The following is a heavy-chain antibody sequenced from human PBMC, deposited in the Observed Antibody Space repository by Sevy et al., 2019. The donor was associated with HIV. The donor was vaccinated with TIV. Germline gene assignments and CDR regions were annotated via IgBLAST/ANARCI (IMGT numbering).Heavy chain of an antibody. Sequence: GGSLRLSCAASGFTFSTYWMNWVRQAPGKGLEWVANIKQDGSGKYYVDSVKGRFTISRDNARNSLSLQMNSLRVEDTAVYYCATDFFSSSSADVLDIWGQGTMVTVSS. D-gene: IGHD6-6*01. J-gene: IGHJ3*02. CDR2: IKQDGSGK. CDR1: GFTFSTYW. V-gene: IGHV3-7*01. CDR3: ATDFFSSSSADVLDI.